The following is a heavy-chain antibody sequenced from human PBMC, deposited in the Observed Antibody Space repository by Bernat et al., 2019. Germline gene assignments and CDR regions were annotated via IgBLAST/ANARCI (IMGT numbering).Heavy chain of an antibody. J-gene: IGHJ4*02. D-gene: IGHD1-1*01. CDR3: AKPRNVVLPVGLDS. V-gene: IGHV3-30*18. CDR2: ISYDGINN. CDR1: GFTFSSYG. Sequence: QVQLVESGGGVVQPGRSLRLSCAASGFTFSSYGMHWVRQAPGMGLEWVALISYDGINNFYADSVKGRFTISRDNSKSTLFLQMNSLRAEDTAVYFCAKPRNVVLPVGLDSWGQGTLVTVSS.